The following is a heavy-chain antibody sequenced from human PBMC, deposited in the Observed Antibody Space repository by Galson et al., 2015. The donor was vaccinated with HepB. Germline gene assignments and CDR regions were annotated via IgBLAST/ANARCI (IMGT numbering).Heavy chain of an antibody. CDR1: GGTFSSYT. CDR2: IITILGIA. V-gene: IGHV1-69*02. J-gene: IGHJ6*03. CDR3: AHTKAPYYYYYMDV. Sequence: SVKVSCKASGGTFSSYTISWVRQAPGQGLEWMGRIITILGIANYAQKFQGRVTITADESTSTAYMELSSLRSEDTAVYYCAHTKAPYYYYYMDVWGKGTTVTVSS.